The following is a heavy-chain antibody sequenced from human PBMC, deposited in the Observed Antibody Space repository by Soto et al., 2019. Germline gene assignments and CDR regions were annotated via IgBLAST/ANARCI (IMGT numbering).Heavy chain of an antibody. J-gene: IGHJ4*02. CDR1: GGSISSYY. V-gene: IGHV4-59*01. CDR2: IYYSGST. CDR3: ARAVVTVSPYFDY. Sequence: SETLSLTCTVSGGSISSYYWSWIRQPPGKGLEWIGYIYYSGSTNYNPSLKSRVTISVDTSKNQFSLNLSSVTAADTAVYYCARAVVTVSPYFDYWGQGTLVTVSS. D-gene: IGHD4-4*01.